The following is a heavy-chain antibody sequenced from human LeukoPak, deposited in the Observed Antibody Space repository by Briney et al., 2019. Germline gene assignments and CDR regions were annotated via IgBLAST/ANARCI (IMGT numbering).Heavy chain of an antibody. CDR3: ARAREYAVRFLEWLSRFDP. V-gene: IGHV3-11*01. D-gene: IGHD3-3*01. CDR2: ISSSGSTI. J-gene: IGHJ5*02. Sequence: GGSLRLSCAASGFTVSSNYMSWIRQAPGKGLEWVSYISSSGSTIYYADSVKGRFTISRDNAKNSLYLQMNSLRAEDTAVYYCARAREYAVRFLEWLSRFDPWGQGTLVTVSS. CDR1: GFTVSSNY.